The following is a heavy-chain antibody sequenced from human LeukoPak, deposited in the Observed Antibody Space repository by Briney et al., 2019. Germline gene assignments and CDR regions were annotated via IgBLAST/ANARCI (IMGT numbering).Heavy chain of an antibody. Sequence: GASVKVSCKASGGTFSSYAISWVRQAPGQGLEWMGRIIPIFGTANYAQKFQGRVTITTDESTSTAYMELSSLRSEDTAVYYCATPVVGAGEAFDIWGQGTIVTVSS. CDR2: IIPIFGTA. J-gene: IGHJ3*02. V-gene: IGHV1-69*05. D-gene: IGHD2-2*01. CDR3: ATPVVGAGEAFDI. CDR1: GGTFSSYA.